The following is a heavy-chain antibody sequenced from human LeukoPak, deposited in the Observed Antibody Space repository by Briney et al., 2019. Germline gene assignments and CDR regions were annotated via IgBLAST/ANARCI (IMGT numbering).Heavy chain of an antibody. V-gene: IGHV3-15*01. CDR2: IKSKTDGGTT. CDR1: GFTFSNAW. CDR3: TTVEGYGDYVDY. J-gene: IGHJ4*02. Sequence: GGSLRLSCAASGFTFSNAWMSWVRQAPGKGLEWVGRIKSKTDGGTTDYAAPVKGRFTISRDDSKNTLYLQMNSLKTEDTAMYYCTTVEGYGDYVDYWGQGTLVTVSS. D-gene: IGHD4-17*01.